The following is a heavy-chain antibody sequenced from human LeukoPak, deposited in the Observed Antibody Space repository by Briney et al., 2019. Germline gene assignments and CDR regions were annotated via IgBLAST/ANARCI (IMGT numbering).Heavy chain of an antibody. Sequence: PSETLSLTCTVSGGSISSSGYYWGWVRQPPGKGLEWIGYIYYSGSTNYNPSLKSRVTISVDTSKNQFSLKLSSVTAADTAVYYCAREKVLRFFTGAFDIWGQGTMVTVSS. CDR2: IYYSGST. J-gene: IGHJ3*02. CDR1: GGSISSSGYY. V-gene: IGHV4-61*08. CDR3: AREKVLRFFTGAFDI. D-gene: IGHD3-3*01.